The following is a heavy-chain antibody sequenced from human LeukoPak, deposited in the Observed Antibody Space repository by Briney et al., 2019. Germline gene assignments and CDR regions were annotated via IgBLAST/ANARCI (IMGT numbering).Heavy chain of an antibody. V-gene: IGHV1-24*01. CDR3: ATQHLSSGTLIEVPVDY. D-gene: IGHD3-10*01. J-gene: IGHJ4*02. Sequence: ASVKVSCKVSGYTLTELSMHWVRQAPGKGLEWMGGFDPEDGETIYAQKFQGRVTMTEDTSTDTAYMELSSLRSEDTAVYYCATQHLSSGTLIEVPVDYWGQGTLVTVSS. CDR1: GYTLTELS. CDR2: FDPEDGET.